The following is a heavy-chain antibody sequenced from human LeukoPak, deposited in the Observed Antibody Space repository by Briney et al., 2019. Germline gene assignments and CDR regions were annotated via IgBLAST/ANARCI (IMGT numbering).Heavy chain of an antibody. J-gene: IGHJ4*02. D-gene: IGHD4-17*01. Sequence: SETLSLTCTVSGNSISSGYYWGWIRQPPGKGLEWIGSIYHSGSTYYNPSLKSRVTISVDTSKNQFSLNLNSVTAADTAVYYCARFYYGDFTFDYWGQGTLVTVSS. CDR1: GNSISSGYY. V-gene: IGHV4-38-2*02. CDR2: IYHSGST. CDR3: ARFYYGDFTFDY.